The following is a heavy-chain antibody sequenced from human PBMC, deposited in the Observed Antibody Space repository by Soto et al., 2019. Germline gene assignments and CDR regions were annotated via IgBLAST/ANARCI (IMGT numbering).Heavy chain of an antibody. CDR2: TYYRSKWYN. Sequence: SQTLSLTCAISGDSVSSNSAAWNWIRQSPSRGLEWLGRTYYRSKWYNDYAVSVKSRITINPDTSKNQFSLQLNSVTPEDTAVYYCAKAYYDFWSGYFGLDVWGQGTTVTVSS. CDR1: GDSVSSNSAA. CDR3: AKAYYDFWSGYFGLDV. J-gene: IGHJ6*02. V-gene: IGHV6-1*01. D-gene: IGHD3-3*01.